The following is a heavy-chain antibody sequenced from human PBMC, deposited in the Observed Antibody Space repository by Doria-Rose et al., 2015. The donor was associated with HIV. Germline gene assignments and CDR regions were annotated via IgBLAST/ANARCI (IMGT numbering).Heavy chain of an antibody. V-gene: IGHV4-34*01. D-gene: IGHD1-1*01. CDR3: ARGLLRGGWNDVDYYYGMDV. CDR1: GGSFSGYY. CDR2: INHSGCT. J-gene: IGHJ6*02. Sequence: QVQLQQWDAGLVKPSETLSLTCAVFGGSFSGYYWSWIRQPPGKGLEWIGEINHSGCTNDKASLECLVTISVDCSKTLYSLKLSSVTAADTAVYYCARGLLRGGWNDVDYYYGMDVWGQGTTVTVSS.